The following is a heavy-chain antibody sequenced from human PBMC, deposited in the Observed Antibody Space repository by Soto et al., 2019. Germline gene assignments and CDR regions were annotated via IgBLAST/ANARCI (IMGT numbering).Heavy chain of an antibody. CDR2: ISYSGSHT. D-gene: IGHD2-21*02. CDR1: EFTFGHYA. Sequence: PGVSLRLSCAASEFTFGHYAMNWVRQAPGKGLEWVSSISYSGSHTYYADSVKARFTISRDNAKNSLYLQMNSLGVEDAAVYYYATQTDVSSGGKMYGWGKGFTVT. CDR3: ATQTDVSSGGKMYG. V-gene: IGHV3-21*06. J-gene: IGHJ6*03.